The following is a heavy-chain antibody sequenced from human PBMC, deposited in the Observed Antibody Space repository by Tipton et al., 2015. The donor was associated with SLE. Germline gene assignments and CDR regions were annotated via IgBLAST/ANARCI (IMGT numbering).Heavy chain of an antibody. CDR3: ARGSSGYEPEYMDV. CDR2: IYHSGST. V-gene: IGHV4-30-2*01. Sequence: TLSLTCAVSGGSISSGGYSWSWIRQPPGKGLEWIGYIYHSGSTYYNPSLKSRVTISVDRSKNQFSLKLSSVTAADTAVYYCARGSSGYEPEYMDVWGKGTTVTVSS. CDR1: GGSISSGGYS. J-gene: IGHJ6*03. D-gene: IGHD3-22*01.